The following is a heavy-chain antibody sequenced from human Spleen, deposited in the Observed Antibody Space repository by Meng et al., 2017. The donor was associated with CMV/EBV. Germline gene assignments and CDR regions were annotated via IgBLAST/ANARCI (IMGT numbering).Heavy chain of an antibody. CDR2: INQSGYT. CDR3: ARGKTIGQMTTVITRGTLLDY. V-gene: IGHV4-34*01. Sequence: SETLSLTCAVSGGSFSGYFWSWIRQSPEKGLEWIGEINQSGYTTYNPSLKSRITMSVDTSTNQFSLKVNYMTAADTAVYYCARGKTIGQMTTVITRGTLLDYWGQGTLVTVSS. D-gene: IGHD4-17*01. CDR1: GGSFSGYF. J-gene: IGHJ4*02.